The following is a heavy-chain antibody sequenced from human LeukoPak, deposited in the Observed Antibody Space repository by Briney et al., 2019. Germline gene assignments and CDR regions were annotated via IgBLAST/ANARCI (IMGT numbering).Heavy chain of an antibody. J-gene: IGHJ4*02. D-gene: IGHD3-3*01. CDR3: AKSPAGYYDFWSGYGDY. CDR2: IIGTGTKT. CDR1: GFTFSNYA. V-gene: IGHV3-23*01. Sequence: GGSLRLSCAASGFTFSNYAMIWVRQAPGKGLEWVSVIIGTGTKTHYADSVKGRFTISRDNPKNTLYLQMNSLRAEDTAVYYCAKSPAGYYDFWSGYGDYWGQGTLVTVSS.